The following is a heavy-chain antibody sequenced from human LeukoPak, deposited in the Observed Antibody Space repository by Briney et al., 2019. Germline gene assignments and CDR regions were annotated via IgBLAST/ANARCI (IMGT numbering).Heavy chain of an antibody. D-gene: IGHD3-16*02. J-gene: IGHJ4*02. CDR3: ARDRAVWGSYRHDY. Sequence: GGSLRLSCAASGFIFNSYGMHWVRQAPGKGLEWVSYISSSSSTIYYADSVKGRFTISRDNAKNSLYLQMNSLRAEDTAVYYCARDRAVWGSYRHDYWGQGTLVTVSS. CDR1: GFIFNSYG. CDR2: ISSSSSTI. V-gene: IGHV3-48*01.